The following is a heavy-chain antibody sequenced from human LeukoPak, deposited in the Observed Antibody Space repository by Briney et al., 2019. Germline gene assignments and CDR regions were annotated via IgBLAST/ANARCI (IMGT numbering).Heavy chain of an antibody. CDR2: ISGSGGTT. V-gene: IGHV3-23*01. Sequence: GGSLRLSCAASGFTFSSYAMSWVRQAPGKGLEWVSLISGSGGTTYYADSVKGRFTISRDNSKNTLYLQMGSLRAEDTAVYYCAKDDCSGGSCYSSGNDAFGIWGQGTMVTVSS. CDR1: GFTFSSYA. D-gene: IGHD2-15*01. CDR3: AKDDCSGGSCYSSGNDAFGI. J-gene: IGHJ3*02.